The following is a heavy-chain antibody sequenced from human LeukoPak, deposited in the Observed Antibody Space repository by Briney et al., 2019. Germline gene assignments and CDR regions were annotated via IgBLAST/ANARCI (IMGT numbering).Heavy chain of an antibody. D-gene: IGHD4-17*01. CDR2: IYSGGST. CDR1: GFTVSSNY. V-gene: IGHV3-53*04. Sequence: PGGSLRLSCAASGFTVSSNYMSWVRQAPGKGLEWVSVIYSGGSTYYADSVKGRFTNSRHNSKNTLYLQMNSLRAEDTAVYYCARSDYGDIALDYWGQGTLVTVSS. CDR3: ARSDYGDIALDY. J-gene: IGHJ4*02.